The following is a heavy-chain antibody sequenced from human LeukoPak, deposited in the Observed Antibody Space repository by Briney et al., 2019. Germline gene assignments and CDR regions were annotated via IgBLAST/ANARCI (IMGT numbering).Heavy chain of an antibody. J-gene: IGHJ4*02. D-gene: IGHD3-3*01. V-gene: IGHV3-23*01. CDR1: GFTFSSYA. CDR3: ARVSAYYDFWSAYLDY. Sequence: GGSLRLSCAASGFTFSSYAMSWVRQAPGKGLEWVSAISGSGGSTYYADSVKGRFTISRDNSKNTLYLQMNSLRAEDTAVYYCARVSAYYDFWSAYLDYWGQGTLVTVSS. CDR2: ISGSGGST.